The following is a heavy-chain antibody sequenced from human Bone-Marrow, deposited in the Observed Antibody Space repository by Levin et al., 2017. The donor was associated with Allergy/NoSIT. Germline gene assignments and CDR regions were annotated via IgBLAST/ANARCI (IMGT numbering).Heavy chain of an antibody. CDR3: ATLDGDYYYYYGLDL. J-gene: IGHJ6*02. CDR1: GFTFKSYG. CDR2: ISLDGSKK. D-gene: IGHD4-17*01. Sequence: GGSLRLSCAASGFTFKSYGMHWVRQAPGKGLEWVALISLDGSKKYYADSVKGRFTISRDNSEMTLSLQMNSLRPDDTAVYYCATLDGDYYYYYGLDLWGQGTTVAVSS. V-gene: IGHV3-30*03.